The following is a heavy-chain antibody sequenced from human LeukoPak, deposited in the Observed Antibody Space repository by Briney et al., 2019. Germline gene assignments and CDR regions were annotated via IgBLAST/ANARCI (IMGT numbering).Heavy chain of an antibody. CDR2: ISAYNGNT. V-gene: IGHV1-18*01. CDR3: ARGLVTMVRGVNYYYYYMDV. D-gene: IGHD3-10*01. Sequence: ASVKVSCKASGYTFTSYGISWVRQAPGQGLEWMGWISAYNGNTNYAQKLQGRVTMTTDTSTSTAYMELSSLRSEDTAVYYCARGLVTMVRGVNYYYYYMDVWGKGTTVTVSS. J-gene: IGHJ6*03. CDR1: GYTFTSYG.